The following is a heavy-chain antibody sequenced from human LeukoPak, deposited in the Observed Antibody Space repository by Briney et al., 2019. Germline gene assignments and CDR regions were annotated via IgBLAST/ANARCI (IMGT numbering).Heavy chain of an antibody. J-gene: IGHJ4*02. Sequence: PGGSLRLSCAKSSGTFSSYEMNWVRQAPGKGLEWVSYISSSGSTIYYADSVKGRFTISRDNVKNSLYMQMNSLRAGGTAVYYCARPAVAGTLWGDLLGYYFDYWGQGTLVTVSS. V-gene: IGHV3-48*03. CDR1: SGTFSSYE. D-gene: IGHD6-19*01. CDR2: ISSSGSTI. CDR3: ARPAVAGTLWGDLLGYYFDY.